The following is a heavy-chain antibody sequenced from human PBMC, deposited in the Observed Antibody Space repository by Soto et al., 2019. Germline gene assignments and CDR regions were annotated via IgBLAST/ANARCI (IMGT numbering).Heavy chain of an antibody. CDR2: IWYDGSNK. Sequence: GGSLRLSCAASGFTFSSYGMHWVRQAPGKGLEWVAVIWYDGSNKYYADSVKGRFTISRDNSKNTLYLQMNSLRAEDTAVYYCARELTGWYNWFDPWGQGTLVTVSS. V-gene: IGHV3-33*01. CDR1: GFTFSSYG. CDR3: ARELTGWYNWFDP. J-gene: IGHJ5*02. D-gene: IGHD3-9*01.